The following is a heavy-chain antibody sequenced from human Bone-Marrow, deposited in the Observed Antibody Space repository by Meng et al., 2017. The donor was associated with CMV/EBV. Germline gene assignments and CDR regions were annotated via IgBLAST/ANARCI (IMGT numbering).Heavy chain of an antibody. CDR3: AAIWSGYYLDY. CDR1: GGTFSSYA. J-gene: IGHJ4*02. D-gene: IGHD3-3*01. V-gene: IGHV1-69*04. Sequence: SVKLSCKASGGTFSSYAISWVRQAPGQGLEWMGRIIPILGIANYAQKFQGRVTITADKSTSTAYMELSSLRSEDTAVYYCAAIWSGYYLDYWGQGTLVTASS. CDR2: IIPILGIA.